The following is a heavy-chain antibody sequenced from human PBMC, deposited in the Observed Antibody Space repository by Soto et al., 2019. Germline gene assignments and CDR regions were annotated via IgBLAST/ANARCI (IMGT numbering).Heavy chain of an antibody. CDR2: INPNSGGT. CDR3: ARGNDYGDYVGYYYYMDV. J-gene: IGHJ6*03. D-gene: IGHD4-17*01. Sequence: ASVKVSCKASGYTFTGYYMHWVRQAPGQGLEWMGWINPNSGGTNYAQKFQGWVTMTRDTSISTAYMELSRLRSDDMAVYYCARGNDYGDYVGYYYYMDVRGKGTTVTVSS. V-gene: IGHV1-2*04. CDR1: GYTFTGYY.